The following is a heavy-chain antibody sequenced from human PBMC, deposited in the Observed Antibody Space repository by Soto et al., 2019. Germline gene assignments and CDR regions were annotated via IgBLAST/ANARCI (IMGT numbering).Heavy chain of an antibody. V-gene: IGHV1-8*01. D-gene: IGHD3-3*02. Sequence: ASVKVSCKASGYTFTSYDINWVRQATGQGLEWMGWMNPNSGNTGYAQKFQGRVTMTRNTSISTAYMELSSLRSGDTAVYYCASYGAFIDGMDVWGQGTTVTVSS. CDR3: ASYGAFIDGMDV. J-gene: IGHJ6*02. CDR2: MNPNSGNT. CDR1: GYTFTSYD.